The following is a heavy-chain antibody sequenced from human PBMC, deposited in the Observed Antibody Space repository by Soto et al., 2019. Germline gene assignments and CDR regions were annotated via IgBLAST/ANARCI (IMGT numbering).Heavy chain of an antibody. D-gene: IGHD5-18*01. J-gene: IGHJ4*02. CDR2: IFSRGST. Sequence: SETLSLTCIVSGVSVTSYYWNWIRQPAGKGLEWIGRIFSRGSTSYNPSLKSRVTVSLDTSKNQISLRLNSVAAADTAVYYCARDTGYSYGAYYDYWGQGTLVPVYS. CDR3: ARDTGYSYGAYYDY. V-gene: IGHV4-4*07. CDR1: GVSVTSYY.